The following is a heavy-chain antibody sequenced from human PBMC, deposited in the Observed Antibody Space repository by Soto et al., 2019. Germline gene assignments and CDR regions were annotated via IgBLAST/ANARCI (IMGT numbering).Heavy chain of an antibody. CDR3: AKDFSPSVAFRGVVTNLGMDV. Sequence: GASPRPSCAASGSTFSSYGMHWVRQAPGKGLERVAVISYDGSNKYYADALKGRFTISRDDSKNTLYLQMNSLRAEDTAVYYCAKDFSPSVAFRGVVTNLGMDVWGQGTTVTVSS. D-gene: IGHD3-22*01. CDR2: ISYDGSNK. CDR1: GSTFSSYG. V-gene: IGHV3-30*18. J-gene: IGHJ6*02.